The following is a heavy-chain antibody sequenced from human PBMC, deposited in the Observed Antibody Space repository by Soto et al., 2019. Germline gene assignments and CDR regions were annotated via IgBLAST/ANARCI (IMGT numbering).Heavy chain of an antibody. CDR3: ARYKSNYYYGMDV. Sequence: SETLSLTCAVSGGSISSSYYWSWIRQPPGKGLEWIGYIYYSGITNYNPSLKSRVTISVDTSKNQFSLKLSSVTAADTAVYYCARYKSNYYYGMDVWG. J-gene: IGHJ6*01. D-gene: IGHD1-20*01. CDR1: GGSISSSYY. V-gene: IGHV4-61*01. CDR2: IYYSGIT.